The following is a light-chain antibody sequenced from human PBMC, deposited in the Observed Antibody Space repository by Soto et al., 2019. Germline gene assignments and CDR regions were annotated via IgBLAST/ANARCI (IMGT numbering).Light chain of an antibody. J-gene: IGLJ1*01. CDR2: DVS. Sequence: QSALTQPASVSGSPGQSITISCTGTSSDVGAYNSVAWYQHNPGKAPKLMIYDVSNRPSGVSSRFSGSKSANTASLSISGLQADDEADYYCSSYTSSSTIVFGTGTKLTVL. V-gene: IGLV2-14*01. CDR3: SSYTSSSTIV. CDR1: SSDVGAYNS.